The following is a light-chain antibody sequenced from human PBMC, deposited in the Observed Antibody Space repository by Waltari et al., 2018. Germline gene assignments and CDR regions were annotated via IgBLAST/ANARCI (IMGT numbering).Light chain of an antibody. CDR3: NCRDSSGNVI. V-gene: IGLV3-19*01. CDR2: AKA. J-gene: IGLJ2*01. Sequence: SSELTQDPAVSVALGQTVRITCQGDSLRTFYASWYQQKPGQAPVLVIYAKATRPSGIPDRCSGSSSGNTASLTITGAQAEDEADYYCNCRDSSGNVIFGGGTKVTVL. CDR1: SLRTFY.